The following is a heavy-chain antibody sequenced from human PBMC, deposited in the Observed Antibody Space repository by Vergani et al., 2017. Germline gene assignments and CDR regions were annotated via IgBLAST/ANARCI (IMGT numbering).Heavy chain of an antibody. CDR2: INHSGST. V-gene: IGHV4-34*01. J-gene: IGHJ6*02. D-gene: IGHD2-2*01. CDR1: GGSFSGYY. CDR3: ARDRDIVVVPAAIQPIEYYYYGMDV. Sequence: QVQLQQWGAGLLKPSETLSLPCAVYGGSFSGYYWSWIRQPPGKGLEWIGEINHSGSTNYNPSLKSRVTISVDTSKNQFSLKLSSVTAADTAVYYCARDRDIVVVPAAIQPIEYYYYGMDVWGQGTTVTVSS.